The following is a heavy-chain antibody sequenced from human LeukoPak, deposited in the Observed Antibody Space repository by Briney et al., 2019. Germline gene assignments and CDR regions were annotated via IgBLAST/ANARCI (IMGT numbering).Heavy chain of an antibody. Sequence: GGSLRLSCAASGFTFSTYAMIWVRQAPGKGLEWVSAIRGSGGGTYYADSVKGRFTISRDNAKNRLYLQMNSLRAEDTALYYCARGGVYAAFDIWGQGTMVSVSS. CDR1: GFTFSTYA. CDR2: IRGSGGGT. D-gene: IGHD5/OR15-5a*01. V-gene: IGHV3-23*01. CDR3: ARGGVYAAFDI. J-gene: IGHJ3*02.